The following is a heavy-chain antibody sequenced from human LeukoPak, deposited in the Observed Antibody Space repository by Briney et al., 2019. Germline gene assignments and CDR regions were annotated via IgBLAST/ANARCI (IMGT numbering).Heavy chain of an antibody. Sequence: GSLRLSCAASGFTFSSYGMHWVRQAPGKGLEWVAFIRYDGSNKYYADSVKGRFTISRDNSKNTLYLQMNSLRAEDTAVYYCARESRVEMATFSYYYYYGMDVWGQGTTVTVSS. V-gene: IGHV3-30*02. D-gene: IGHD5-24*01. CDR1: GFTFSSYG. CDR2: IRYDGSNK. J-gene: IGHJ6*02. CDR3: ARESRVEMATFSYYYYYGMDV.